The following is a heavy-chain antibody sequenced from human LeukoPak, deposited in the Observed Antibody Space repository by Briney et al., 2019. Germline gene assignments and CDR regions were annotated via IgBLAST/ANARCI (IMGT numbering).Heavy chain of an antibody. CDR3: ARDGSGDCSGGSCYGVFGAFDI. Sequence: GGSLRLSCAASGFTVSSNYMSWVRQAPGKGLEWVSVIYSGGSTYYADSVKGRFTISRDNAKNSLYLQMNSLRAEDTAVYYCARDGSGDCSGGSCYGVFGAFDIWGQGTMVTVSS. CDR1: GFTVSSNY. J-gene: IGHJ3*02. CDR2: IYSGGST. V-gene: IGHV3-53*01. D-gene: IGHD2-15*01.